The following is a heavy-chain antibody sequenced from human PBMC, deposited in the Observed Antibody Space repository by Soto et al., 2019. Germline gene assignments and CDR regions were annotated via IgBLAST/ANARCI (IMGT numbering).Heavy chain of an antibody. D-gene: IGHD6-6*01. CDR3: ARGVEQLVDY. J-gene: IGHJ4*02. CDR1: GFTFSSYE. V-gene: IGHV3-48*03. Sequence: GGSLRLSCAASGFTFSSYEMNWVRQAPGKGLEWVSYISSSGSTIYYADSGKGRFTISRYNAKNSLYLQMNSLRAEDTAVYYCARGVEQLVDYGGQGTLVTVSS. CDR2: ISSSGSTI.